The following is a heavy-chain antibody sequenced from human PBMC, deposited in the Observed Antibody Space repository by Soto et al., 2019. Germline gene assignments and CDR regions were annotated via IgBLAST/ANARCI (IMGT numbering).Heavy chain of an antibody. Sequence: EVQLVESGGGLVQPGGSLRLSCAASGFTFSSYEMTWVRQAPGKGLEWVSDINKSGSNIYNIDSVRGRFTISRDNARNSLYLQMNSLRGEDTAVYYCARIRRTFDSYGLDVWGQGTKVTVSS. D-gene: IGHD2-2*03. V-gene: IGHV3-48*03. CDR1: GFTFSSYE. J-gene: IGHJ6*02. CDR3: ARIRRTFDSYGLDV. CDR2: INKSGSNI.